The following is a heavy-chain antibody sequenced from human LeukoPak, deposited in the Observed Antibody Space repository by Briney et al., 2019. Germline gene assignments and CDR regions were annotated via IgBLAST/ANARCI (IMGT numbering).Heavy chain of an antibody. J-gene: IGHJ4*02. CDR1: GFTFDDYA. Sequence: GGSLRLSCAASGFTFDDYAMHWVRQAPGKGLEWVSLISGDGGRTYYVDSVKGRFTISRDNSRNSLSLQMNSLRTEDTALYHCAKDRGLGQWLPYDWGQGTLVTVSS. V-gene: IGHV3-43*02. D-gene: IGHD6-19*01. CDR2: ISGDGGRT. CDR3: AKDRGLGQWLPYD.